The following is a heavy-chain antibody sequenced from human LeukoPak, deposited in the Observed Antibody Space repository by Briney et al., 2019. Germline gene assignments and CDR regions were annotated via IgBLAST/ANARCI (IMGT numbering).Heavy chain of an antibody. V-gene: IGHV4-34*01. D-gene: IGHD3-3*01. Sequence: KPSETLSLTCAVYGGSFNDYYWTWIRQSPGKGLEWIGEINHSGSTSYNPSLKSRVTISVDTSKNQFSMKLSSVTAADTAVYYCARRHDFWSGYDDYYFDYWGQGTLVTVSS. CDR1: GGSFNDYY. J-gene: IGHJ4*02. CDR3: ARRHDFWSGYDDYYFDY. CDR2: INHSGST.